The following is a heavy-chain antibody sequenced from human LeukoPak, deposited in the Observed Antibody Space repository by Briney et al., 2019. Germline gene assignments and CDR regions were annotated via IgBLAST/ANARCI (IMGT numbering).Heavy chain of an antibody. D-gene: IGHD3-22*01. CDR3: ARAQYYYDSSGYYFDY. CDR1: GGTFSSYA. J-gene: IGHJ4*02. V-gene: IGHV1-69*10. Sequence: ASVKVSCKASGGTFSSYAISWVRQAPGQGLEWMGGIIPILGIANYAQKFQGRVTITADKSTSTAYMELSSLRSEDTAVYYCARAQYYYDSSGYYFDYCGQGTPVTVSS. CDR2: IIPILGIA.